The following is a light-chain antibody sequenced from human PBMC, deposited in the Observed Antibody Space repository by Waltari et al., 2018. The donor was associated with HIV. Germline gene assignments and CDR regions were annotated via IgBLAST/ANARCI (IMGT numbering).Light chain of an antibody. CDR3: QSYDTSLSASV. J-gene: IGLJ1*01. CDR2: DNT. V-gene: IGLV1-40*01. Sequence: QSVLTQPPSVSGAPGQRVTISCTGSSSNTGAGYDVHGYQQLPGRPPKRLIYDNTNRPSGVPDRFSGSKSGTSAALAITGLQAVDETDYYCQSYDTSLSASVFGTGTKVTVL. CDR1: SSNTGAGYD.